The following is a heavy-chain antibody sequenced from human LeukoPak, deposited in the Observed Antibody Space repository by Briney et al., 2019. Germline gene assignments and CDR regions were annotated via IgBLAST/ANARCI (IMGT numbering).Heavy chain of an antibody. V-gene: IGHV3-23*01. CDR1: GFTFSSYA. CDR2: ISGSGGST. CDR3: ARDISTHINFYYYGMDV. Sequence: YPGGSLRLSCAASGFTFSSYAMSWVRQAPGKGLEWVSAISGSGGSTYYADSVKGRFTISRDNSKNTLYLQMNSLRAEDTAVYYCARDISTHINFYYYGMDVWGQGTTVTVSS. J-gene: IGHJ6*02. D-gene: IGHD2-21*01.